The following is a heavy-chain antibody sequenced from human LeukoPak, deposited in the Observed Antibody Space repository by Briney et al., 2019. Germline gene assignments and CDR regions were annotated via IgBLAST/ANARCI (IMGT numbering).Heavy chain of an antibody. CDR1: GFTFSEHY. V-gene: IGHV3-72*01. CDR3: ATSNYDILTGYRRDAFDI. CDR2: IRNKANRYTT. D-gene: IGHD3-9*01. J-gene: IGHJ3*02. Sequence: GGSLRLSCAATGFTFSEHYMDWVRQAPGKGLEWVGRIRNKANRYTTEYAASVKGRFTISRDDSKNSVYLQVNSLKTEDTAVYHCATSNYDILTGYRRDAFDIWGQGTVVTVSS.